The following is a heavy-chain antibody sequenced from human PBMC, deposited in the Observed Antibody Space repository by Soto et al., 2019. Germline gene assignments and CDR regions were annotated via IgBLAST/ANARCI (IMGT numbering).Heavy chain of an antibody. CDR1: GDTFGSYT. J-gene: IGHJ4*02. D-gene: IGHD6-25*01. V-gene: IGHV1-69*08. CDR2: ILPAHGIA. CDR3: AGDRGAVGFFDS. Sequence: QVQLVQSGAEMRKPGSSVKVSCKASGDTFGSYTLSWLRRAPGLGLEWMARILPAHGIANYAQKFQDKVTITSDLSTQTTYLELTRLTSDDTAVFFCAGDRGAVGFFDSWGQGTLVTVSS.